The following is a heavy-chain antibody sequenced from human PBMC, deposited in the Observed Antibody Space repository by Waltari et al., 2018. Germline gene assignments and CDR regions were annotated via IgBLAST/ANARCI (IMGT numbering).Heavy chain of an antibody. J-gene: IGHJ2*01. CDR1: GFTFSSYG. CDR3: ATDYYGSGSYWYFDL. V-gene: IGHV3-74*01. Sequence: EVQLVESGGGLVQPGGSLRLSCAASGFTFSSYGMHWVRQAPGKGLVWVSRINSDGSITSYADSVKGRFTISRDNAKNTLYLQMNSLRAEDTAVYYCATDYYGSGSYWYFDLWGRGTLVTVSS. CDR2: INSDGSIT. D-gene: IGHD3-10*01.